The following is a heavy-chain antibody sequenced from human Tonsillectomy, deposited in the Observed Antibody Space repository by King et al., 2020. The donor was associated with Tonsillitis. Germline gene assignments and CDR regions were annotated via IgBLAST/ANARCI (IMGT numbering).Heavy chain of an antibody. CDR2: ISSSSSTI. J-gene: IGHJ4*02. V-gene: IGHV3-48*01. CDR1: GFTFSSYS. D-gene: IGHD3-10*01. CDR3: ARDGRSGGSGSYPDY. Sequence: EVQLVESGGGLIQPGGSLRLSCAASGFTFSSYSMNWVRQAPGKGLEWVSYISSSSSTIYYADSVKGRFTFSRDNAKNSLYLQMNSLRAEDTAVYYCARDGRSGGSGSYPDYWGKGTLVTVSS.